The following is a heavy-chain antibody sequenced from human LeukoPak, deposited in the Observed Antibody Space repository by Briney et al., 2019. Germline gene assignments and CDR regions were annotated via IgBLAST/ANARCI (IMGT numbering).Heavy chain of an antibody. D-gene: IGHD3-9*01. Sequence: ASVKVSCKASGYTFTSYDINWVRQATGQGLEWMGWMNPNSGNTGYAQKFQGRVTMTRDTSTSTVYMELSSLRSEDTAVYYCARDLTQTTIKPLYYFDYWGQGTLVTVSS. CDR3: ARDLTQTTIKPLYYFDY. J-gene: IGHJ4*02. CDR2: MNPNSGNT. V-gene: IGHV1-8*01. CDR1: GYTFTSYD.